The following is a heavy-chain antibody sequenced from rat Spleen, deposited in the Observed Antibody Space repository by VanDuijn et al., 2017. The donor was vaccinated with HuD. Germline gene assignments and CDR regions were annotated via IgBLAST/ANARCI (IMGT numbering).Heavy chain of an antibody. D-gene: IGHD1-11*01. CDR3: TRGLGGRGDY. CDR2: ISSGGGGT. J-gene: IGHJ2*01. Sequence: EVQLEESGGDLVQPGRSLKLSCAASGFTLSTYDMAWVRQAPTKGLEWVASISSGGGGTYYPDSVKDRFTISRDNAKSTLYLQMDSLRSEDTATYYCTRGLGGRGDYWGQGVMVTVSS. V-gene: IGHV5-20*01. CDR1: GFTLSTYD.